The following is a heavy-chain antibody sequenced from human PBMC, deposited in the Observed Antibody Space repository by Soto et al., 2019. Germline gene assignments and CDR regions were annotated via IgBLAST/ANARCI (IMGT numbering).Heavy chain of an antibody. CDR1: GYTFTSYG. V-gene: IGHV1-18*01. D-gene: IGHD5-18*01. J-gene: IGHJ5*02. Sequence: ASVKVSCKASGYTFTSYGISWVRQAPGQGLEWMGWISAYNGNTNYAQKLQGRVTMTTDTSTSTAYMELRSLRSDDTAVYYCARDLRYSYGPLNWFDPWGQGTLVTVSS. CDR2: ISAYNGNT. CDR3: ARDLRYSYGPLNWFDP.